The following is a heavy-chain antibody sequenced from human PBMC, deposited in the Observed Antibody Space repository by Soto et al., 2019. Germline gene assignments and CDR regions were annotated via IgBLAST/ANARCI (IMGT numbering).Heavy chain of an antibody. CDR3: ARGSSIAGLYYGMDV. D-gene: IGHD6-6*01. J-gene: IGHJ6*02. CDR2: NYYSGIT. CDR1: GGSISSGGYY. Sequence: QVQLQESGPGLVKPSQTLSLTCTVSGGSISSGGYYWTWIRQHPGKGLEWIGYNYYSGITYYNPSLKSRVTISLDTSKNQFSLKLSCVTAADTAVYYCARGSSIAGLYYGMDVWGQGTTVTVSS. V-gene: IGHV4-31*03.